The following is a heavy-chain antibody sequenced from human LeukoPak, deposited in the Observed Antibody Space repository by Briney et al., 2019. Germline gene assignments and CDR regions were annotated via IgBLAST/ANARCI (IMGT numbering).Heavy chain of an antibody. J-gene: IGHJ4*02. Sequence: ASVKVSCKASGYTFTGYYMHWVRQAPGQGLEWMGWINPNSGGTNYAQKLQGRVTMTTDTSTSTAYMELRSLRSDDTAVYYCARVLLWFGELSGFDYWGQGTLVTVSS. CDR2: INPNSGGT. D-gene: IGHD3-10*01. CDR3: ARVLLWFGELSGFDY. V-gene: IGHV1-2*02. CDR1: GYTFTGYY.